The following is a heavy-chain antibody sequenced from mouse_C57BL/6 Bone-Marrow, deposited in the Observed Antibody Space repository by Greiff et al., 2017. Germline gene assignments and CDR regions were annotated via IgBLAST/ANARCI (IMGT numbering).Heavy chain of an antibody. Sequence: VQLQQSGPGLVKPSQSLSLTCSVTGYSITSGYYWNWIRQFPGNKLEWMGYISYDGSNNYNPSLKNRISITRDTSKNQFFLKLNSVTTEDTATYYCARDPHYYDYTWFAYWGQGTLVTVSA. J-gene: IGHJ3*01. CDR1: GYSITSGYY. D-gene: IGHD2-4*01. CDR2: ISYDGSN. CDR3: ARDPHYYDYTWFAY. V-gene: IGHV3-6*01.